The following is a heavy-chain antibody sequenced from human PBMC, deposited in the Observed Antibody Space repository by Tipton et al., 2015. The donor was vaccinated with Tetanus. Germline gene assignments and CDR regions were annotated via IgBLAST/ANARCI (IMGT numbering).Heavy chain of an antibody. J-gene: IGHJ2*01. V-gene: IGHV5-51*01. Sequence: QSGAEVKKTGESLKISCQGSGYNFNLYWIAWVRQLPGRGLEWMGIVDPRDSQATYGPSFQGQVTLSADRSINVAYLQWGSLKASDTGLYYCARRRSAVLSGAYHWYFDLWGRGTLVGVSS. CDR3: ARRRSAVLSGAYHWYFDL. D-gene: IGHD3-3*01. CDR2: VDPRDSQA. CDR1: GYNFNLYW.